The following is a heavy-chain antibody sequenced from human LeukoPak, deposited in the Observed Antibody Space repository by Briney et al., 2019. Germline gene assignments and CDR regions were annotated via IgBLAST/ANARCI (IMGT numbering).Heavy chain of an antibody. J-gene: IGHJ3*02. CDR3: ARGPYGSSGTPDAFDI. V-gene: IGHV3-66*01. Sequence: GGFLRLSCAASGFTVSSDYMSWVRQAPGKGLEWVSVIYSGGTTHYADSVKGRFTISRDNSKNTLYLQMNSLRAEDTAVYYCARGPYGSSGTPDAFDIWGQGTMVTVSS. CDR1: GFTVSSDY. CDR2: IYSGGTT. D-gene: IGHD3-10*01.